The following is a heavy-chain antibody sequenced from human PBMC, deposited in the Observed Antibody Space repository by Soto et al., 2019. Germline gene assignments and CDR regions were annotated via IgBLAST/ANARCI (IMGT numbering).Heavy chain of an antibody. CDR3: AKRGSGWSFDY. Sequence: VGSLRLSCAASGFTFSSYAMSWVRQAPGKGLEWVSVISGSGGRTDYADSVKGRFTISRDNSRSTLYLQMNSLRADDTAVYYCAKRGSGWSFDYWGQGTLVTGSS. CDR2: ISGSGGRT. J-gene: IGHJ4*02. CDR1: GFTFSSYA. D-gene: IGHD6-19*01. V-gene: IGHV3-23*01.